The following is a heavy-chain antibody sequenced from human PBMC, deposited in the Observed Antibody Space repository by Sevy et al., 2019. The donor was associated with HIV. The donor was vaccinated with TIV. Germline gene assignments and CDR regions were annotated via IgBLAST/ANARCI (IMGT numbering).Heavy chain of an antibody. CDR1: GFTFISYA. V-gene: IGHV3-23*01. D-gene: IGHD5-12*01. CDR2: ISSSGGST. J-gene: IGHJ5*02. Sequence: GSLRLSCAASGFTFISYAMSWVRQAPGKGLEWVSAISSSGGSTYYADSVKGRFTISRDNSKNTVYLEMNSLRVEDTAVYYCAKEGSGYDPWGQGTLVTVSS. CDR3: AKEGSGYDP.